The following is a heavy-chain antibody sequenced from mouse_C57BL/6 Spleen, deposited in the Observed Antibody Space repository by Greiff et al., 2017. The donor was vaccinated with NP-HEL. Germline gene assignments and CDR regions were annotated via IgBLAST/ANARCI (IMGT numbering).Heavy chain of an antibody. J-gene: IGHJ2*01. Sequence: QVQLQQSGPELVKPGASVKISCKASGYAFSSSWMNWVKQRPGKGLEWIGRIYPGDGDANYNGKFKGKATLTADKSSSTAYMQLSSLTSEDSSVYFCARSGSNYDFDYWGQGTTLTVSS. CDR3: ARSGSNYDFDY. D-gene: IGHD2-5*01. CDR1: GYAFSSSW. CDR2: IYPGDGDA. V-gene: IGHV1-82*01.